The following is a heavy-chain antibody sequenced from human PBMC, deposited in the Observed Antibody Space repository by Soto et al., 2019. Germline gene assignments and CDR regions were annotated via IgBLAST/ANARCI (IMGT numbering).Heavy chain of an antibody. D-gene: IGHD2-2*01. CDR1: GGSISSGGYY. CDR3: ARGGEQWGAGYCSSTSCLSFDY. J-gene: IGHJ4*02. Sequence: SETLSLTCTVSGGSISSGGYYWSWIRQHPGKGLEWIGYIYYSGSTYYNPSLKSRVTISVDTSKNQFSLKLSSVTAADTAVYYCARGGEQWGAGYCSSTSCLSFDYWGQGTLVTVSS. V-gene: IGHV4-31*03. CDR2: IYYSGST.